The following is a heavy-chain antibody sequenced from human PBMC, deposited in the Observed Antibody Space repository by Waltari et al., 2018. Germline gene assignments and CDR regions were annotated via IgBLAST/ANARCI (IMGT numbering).Heavy chain of an antibody. D-gene: IGHD1-1*01. Sequence: QVQLQQWGAGLLKPSETLSLTCAVYGGSFSGYYWSWIRQPPGKGLEWIGEINHSGSTNYNPSLKSRVTISVDTSKNQFSLKLRSVTAADTAVYYCARLQTGTYYYYGMDVWGQGTTVTVSS. CDR2: INHSGST. CDR1: GGSFSGYY. CDR3: ARLQTGTYYYYGMDV. J-gene: IGHJ6*02. V-gene: IGHV4-34*01.